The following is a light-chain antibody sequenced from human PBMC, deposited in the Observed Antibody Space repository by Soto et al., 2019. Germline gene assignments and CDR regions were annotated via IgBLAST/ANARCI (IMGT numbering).Light chain of an antibody. V-gene: IGKV2-28*01. J-gene: IGKJ1*01. CDR2: LGS. CDR1: QSLLHSNGYDY. Sequence: DIVMTQSPLSLPVTPGEPASISCRSSQSLLHSNGYDYLDWYLQKPGQPPQLLIYLGSNRAAGVPDKFSGSGSGTDFTLKISRVEAEDFGVYYCMQALQSPLTFCQGTKVEIK. CDR3: MQALQSPLT.